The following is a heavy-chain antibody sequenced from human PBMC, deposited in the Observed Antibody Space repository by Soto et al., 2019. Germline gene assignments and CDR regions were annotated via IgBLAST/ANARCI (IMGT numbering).Heavy chain of an antibody. Sequence: GESLKISCKGSGYSFTSYWIGWVRQMPGKGLEWMGIIYPGDSDTRYSPSFQGQVTTSADKSISTAYLQWSSLKASDTAMYYCARPPNYGDSQDKYYSYGMDVWGQGTTAPLSS. J-gene: IGHJ6*02. CDR1: GYSFTSYW. CDR3: ARPPNYGDSQDKYYSYGMDV. D-gene: IGHD4-17*01. CDR2: IYPGDSDT. V-gene: IGHV5-51*01.